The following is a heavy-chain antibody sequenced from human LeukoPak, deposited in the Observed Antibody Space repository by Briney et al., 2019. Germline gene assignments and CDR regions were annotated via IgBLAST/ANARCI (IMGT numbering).Heavy chain of an antibody. V-gene: IGHV4-4*09. D-gene: IGHD4-11*01. CDR1: GGSISSYY. CDR3: ARHDYSNYGSWWFDP. CDR2: IYTSGST. J-gene: IGHJ5*02. Sequence: SETLSFTCTVSGGSISSYYWSWIRQPPGKGLEWIGYIYTSGSTNYNPSLKSRVTISVDTSKNQFSLKLSSVTAADTAVYYCARHDYSNYGSWWFDPWGQGTLVTVSS.